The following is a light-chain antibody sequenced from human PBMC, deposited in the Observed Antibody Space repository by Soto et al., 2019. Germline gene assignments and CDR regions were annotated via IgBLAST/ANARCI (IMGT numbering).Light chain of an antibody. CDR2: EVS. V-gene: IGLV2-8*01. CDR1: SSDVGGYNY. J-gene: IGLJ3*02. CDR3: QSYDSSLNGLM. Sequence: QSALSQPPSASGSPGQSVTISCTGTSSDVGGYNYVSWYQQHPGKAPKLMIYEVSKRPSGVPDRFSGSKSGNTASLTVSGLQAEDDSDYYCQSYDSSLNGLMFGLGTKLTVL.